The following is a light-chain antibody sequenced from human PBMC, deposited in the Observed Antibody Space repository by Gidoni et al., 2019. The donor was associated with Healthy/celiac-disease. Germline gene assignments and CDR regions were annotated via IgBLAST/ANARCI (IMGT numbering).Light chain of an antibody. Sequence: EIVLTQSPATLSLSPGERATLSCRASQSVSSYLAWYQQKPGQAPRLLIYDASNRATGIPARFSGSGSGTDFTLTISGLEPEDFAVYYCQQRSRYTFGQGTKLEIK. CDR2: DAS. CDR3: QQRSRYT. V-gene: IGKV3-11*01. CDR1: QSVSSY. J-gene: IGKJ2*01.